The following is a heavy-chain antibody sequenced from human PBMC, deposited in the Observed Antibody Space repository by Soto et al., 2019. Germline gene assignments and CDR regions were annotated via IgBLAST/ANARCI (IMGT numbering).Heavy chain of an antibody. CDR2: IYHSGST. CDR1: GGSISSGGYS. Sequence: QLQLQESGSGLVKPSQTLSLTCAVSGGSISSGGYSWSWIRQPPGKGLEWIGYIYHSGSTYYNPSLQSRATISVDRTKNQFSLKLSSVTAADTAVYYCAAGGGLPRYYWGQGTLVTVSS. D-gene: IGHD5-12*01. CDR3: AAGGGLPRYY. V-gene: IGHV4-30-2*01. J-gene: IGHJ4*02.